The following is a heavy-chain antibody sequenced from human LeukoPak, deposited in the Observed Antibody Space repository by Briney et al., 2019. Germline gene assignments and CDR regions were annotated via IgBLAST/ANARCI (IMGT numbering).Heavy chain of an antibody. D-gene: IGHD2-21*02. J-gene: IGHJ4*02. V-gene: IGHV4-59*02. CDR3: ARQPPNTASFDY. Sequence: SETLSLTCAVSGGSVNGYYWSWIRQTPGMGLEWIGYIYSSGDINYNPSLTSRLAMSVDTSNNQVSLKLSSVTAADTAVYFCARQPPNTASFDYWGQGTLVTVSS. CDR2: IYSSGDI. CDR1: GGSVNGYY.